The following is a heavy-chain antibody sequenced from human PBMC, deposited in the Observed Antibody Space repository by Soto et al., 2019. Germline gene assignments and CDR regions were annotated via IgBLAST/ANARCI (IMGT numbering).Heavy chain of an antibody. J-gene: IGHJ5*02. Sequence: QVQLVESGGGLVKPGGSLRLSCAAAGFTFSDYYMAWIRQAPGKGLEWISYISSRGDTIYYTDSVKGRFTISRDNAKKSLYLQMNSLRVDDTAVYYCARDRTGTSHWFDPWGQGTLVTVSS. CDR1: GFTFSDYY. CDR2: ISSRGDTI. CDR3: ARDRTGTSHWFDP. V-gene: IGHV3-11*01. D-gene: IGHD1-7*01.